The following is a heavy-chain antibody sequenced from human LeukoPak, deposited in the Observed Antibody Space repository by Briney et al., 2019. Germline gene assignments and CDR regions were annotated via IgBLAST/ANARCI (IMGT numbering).Heavy chain of an antibody. CDR1: GDSVSSNSAA. V-gene: IGHV6-1*01. CDR3: ARGGRHYDFWSGYYSSYYYYGMDV. Sequence: SQTLSLTCAISGDSVSSNSAAWNWIRQSPSRGLEWLGRTYYRSKWYNDYAVSVKSRITINPDTSKNQFSLQLNSVTPEDTAVYYCARGGRHYDFWSGYYSSYYYYGMDVWGQGTTVTVSS. D-gene: IGHD3-3*01. CDR2: TYYRSKWYN. J-gene: IGHJ6*02.